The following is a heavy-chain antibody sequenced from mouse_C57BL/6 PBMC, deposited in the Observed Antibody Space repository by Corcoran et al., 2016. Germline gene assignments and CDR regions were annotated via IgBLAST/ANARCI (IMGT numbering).Heavy chain of an antibody. J-gene: IGHJ2*01. CDR2: INTYSGVP. CDR3: ARYHDGYLHFDY. D-gene: IGHD2-3*01. V-gene: IGHV9-3*01. Sequence: QIQLVQSGPELKKPGETVKISCKASGYTFTTYGMSWVKQAPGKGLKWMGWINTYSGVPTYADDFKGRFAFSLETSASTAYLQINNLKNEDTATYFCARYHDGYLHFDYWGQGTTLTVSS. CDR1: GYTFTTYG.